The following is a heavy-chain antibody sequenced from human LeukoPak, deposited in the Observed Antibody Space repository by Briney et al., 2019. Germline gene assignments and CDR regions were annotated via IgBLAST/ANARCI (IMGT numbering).Heavy chain of an antibody. CDR2: IYYGGST. Sequence: TQFLICAVSGGSISSYYWSWIRQPPGKGLEWIGYIYYGGSTNYNPSLKGRVTISVDTYKNQFSLKLSSVTAADTAVYYLSGLSLQWREWGYGAQGTLVTVAS. V-gene: IGHV4-59*01. J-gene: IGHJ4*02. CDR1: GGSISSYY. D-gene: IGHD3-16*02. CDR3: SGLSLQWREWGY.